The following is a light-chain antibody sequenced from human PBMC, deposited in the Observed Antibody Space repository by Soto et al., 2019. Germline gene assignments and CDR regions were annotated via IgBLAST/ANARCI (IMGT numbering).Light chain of an antibody. CDR2: DAS. J-gene: IGKJ4*02. Sequence: DIQMTQSPSTLSASVGDRVSITCRASQSVGNSLAWYQQRPGKAPMLLIFDASTLESGVPSKFSGSGSDTEFTFTISSLQPDDSATYYCQQYNTYGLTFGGGTKVDI. CDR1: QSVGNS. CDR3: QQYNTYGLT. V-gene: IGKV1-5*01.